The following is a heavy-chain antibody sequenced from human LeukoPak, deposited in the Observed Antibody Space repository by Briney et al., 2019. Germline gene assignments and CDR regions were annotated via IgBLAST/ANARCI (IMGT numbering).Heavy chain of an antibody. J-gene: IGHJ4*02. V-gene: IGHV3-53*04. CDR1: GFTVSSNH. CDR2: IYSGGST. CDR3: ARANYDFWTYYFDY. Sequence: PGGSLRLSCAASGFTVSSNHMSWVRQAPGKGLEWVSVIYSGGSTYYADSVKGRFTISRHNSKNTLYLQMNSLRAEDTAVYYCARANYDFWTYYFDYWGQGTLVTVSS. D-gene: IGHD3-3*01.